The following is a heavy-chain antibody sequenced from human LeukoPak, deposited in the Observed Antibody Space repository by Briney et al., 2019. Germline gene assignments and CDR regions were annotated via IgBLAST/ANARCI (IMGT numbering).Heavy chain of an antibody. CDR1: GGSISGYY. V-gene: IGHV4-4*07. D-gene: IGHD5-24*01. Sequence: PSETLSLTCTVSGGSISGYYWSWIRQPAGKGLEYIGRIYTSGSTNCNPSLKSRVTISVDTSKNQFSLKLSSVTAADTAVYYCARVREDVYTVFDYWGQGILVTVSS. CDR2: IYTSGST. CDR3: ARVREDVYTVFDY. J-gene: IGHJ4*02.